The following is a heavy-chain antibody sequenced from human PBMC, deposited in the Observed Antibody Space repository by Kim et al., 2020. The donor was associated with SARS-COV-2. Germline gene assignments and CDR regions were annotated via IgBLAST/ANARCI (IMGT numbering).Heavy chain of an antibody. Sequence: SETLSLTCTVSGGSISSGGYYWSWIRQHPGKGLEWIGYIYYSGSTYYNPSLKSRVTISVDTSKNQFSLKLSSVTAADTAVYYCARVAAPKGLSTDAFDIWGQGTMVTVSS. D-gene: IGHD6-25*01. CDR1: GGSISSGGYY. CDR3: ARVAAPKGLSTDAFDI. V-gene: IGHV4-31*03. J-gene: IGHJ3*02. CDR2: IYYSGST.